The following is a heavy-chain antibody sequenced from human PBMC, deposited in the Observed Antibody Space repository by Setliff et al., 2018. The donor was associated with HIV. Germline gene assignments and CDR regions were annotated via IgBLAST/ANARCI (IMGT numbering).Heavy chain of an antibody. V-gene: IGHV3-23*01. J-gene: IGHJ3*02. CDR2: ISGSGGST. D-gene: IGHD3-16*01. CDR3: AKMGSPVGPDAFDI. CDR1: GFIFHEYS. Sequence: GGSLRLSCAASGFIFHEYSMHWVRQAPGKGLEWVSAISGSGGSTYYADSVKGRFTISRDNSKNTLYLQMNSLRAEDTAVYYCAKMGSPVGPDAFDIWGQGTMVTVSS.